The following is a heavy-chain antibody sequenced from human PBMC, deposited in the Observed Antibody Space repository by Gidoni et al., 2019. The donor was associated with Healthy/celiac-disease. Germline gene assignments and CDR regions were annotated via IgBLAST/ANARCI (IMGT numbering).Heavy chain of an antibody. D-gene: IGHD1-26*01. CDR2: IWYDGSNK. CDR3: AAEGGVVGATSWVDY. V-gene: IGHV3-33*01. J-gene: IGHJ4*02. CDR1: GFTFSSYG. Sequence: QVQLVESGGGVVQPGRSLRLSCAASGFTFSSYGMHWVRQAPGKGLEWVAVIWYDGSNKYYADSVKGRFTISRDNSKNTLYLQMNSLRAEDTAVYYCAAEGGVVGATSWVDYWGQGTLVTVSS.